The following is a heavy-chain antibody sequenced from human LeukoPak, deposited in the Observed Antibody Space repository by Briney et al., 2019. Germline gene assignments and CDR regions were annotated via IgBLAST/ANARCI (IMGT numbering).Heavy chain of an antibody. Sequence: PSETLSLTCAVSTDSTTSNWWSWVRQPPGKGLEWIGEVHKSGSTNYYPSLQSRVTISIDKSKNQIALELTSVTAADTAVYYCARDQVSSSSTIAYWGQGTLVTVSS. J-gene: IGHJ4*02. CDR1: TDSTTSNW. CDR2: VHKSGST. D-gene: IGHD6-6*01. V-gene: IGHV4-4*02. CDR3: ARDQVSSSSTIAY.